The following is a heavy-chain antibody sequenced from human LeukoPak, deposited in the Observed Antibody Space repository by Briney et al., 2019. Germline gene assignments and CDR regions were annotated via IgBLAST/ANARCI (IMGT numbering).Heavy chain of an antibody. J-gene: IGHJ6*03. CDR3: ARHLNTFDQGGASYYYIDV. Sequence: SETLSLTCTVSGGSMSYYYWSWIRQPPGKGLEWIGNLFYSGNSNYNPSLKSRVTISIDTSKSQFSLKLTSVTAADTAVYYCARHLNTFDQGGASYYYIDVWGEGTTVAVSS. V-gene: IGHV4-59*08. D-gene: IGHD3-16*01. CDR2: LFYSGNS. CDR1: GGSMSYYY.